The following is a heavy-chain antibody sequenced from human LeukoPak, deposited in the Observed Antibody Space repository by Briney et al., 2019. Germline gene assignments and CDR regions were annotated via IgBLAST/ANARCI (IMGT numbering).Heavy chain of an antibody. D-gene: IGHD2-15*01. Sequence: GGSLRLSCAASGFTFSIYWMSWVRQAPGKGLEWVASMKGDGSVKHFLDSVEGRFTISRDNAKNSLYLQMNSLRAEDTAVYYCARWDAYCSGGRCYSGDFAFDIWGQGTVVTVSS. V-gene: IGHV3-7*01. CDR3: ARWDAYCSGGRCYSGDFAFDI. J-gene: IGHJ3*02. CDR1: GFTFSIYW. CDR2: MKGDGSVK.